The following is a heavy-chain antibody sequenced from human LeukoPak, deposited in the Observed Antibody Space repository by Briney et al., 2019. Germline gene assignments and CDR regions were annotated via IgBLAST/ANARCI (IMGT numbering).Heavy chain of an antibody. D-gene: IGHD3-3*01. Sequence: SVKVSCKASGGTFSSYAISWVRQAPGQGLEWMGGIIPIFGTANYAQKFQGRVTITADESTSTAYMELSSLRPEDTAVYYCARLGWRGFNYYYGMDVWGQGTTVTVSS. CDR1: GGTFSSYA. CDR3: ARLGWRGFNYYYGMDV. J-gene: IGHJ6*02. V-gene: IGHV1-69*13. CDR2: IIPIFGTA.